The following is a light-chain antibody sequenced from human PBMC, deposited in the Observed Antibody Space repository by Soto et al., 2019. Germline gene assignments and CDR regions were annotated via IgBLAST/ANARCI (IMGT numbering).Light chain of an antibody. V-gene: IGKV2-30*01. Sequence: DVALTQSPLSLPVTLGQPASISCRSSQSLVYSDGNTYLNWFHQRPGQPPRRLIYKVSDRDSGVSARFSSSESGPDFTLKISRVEAEDVGIYYCMQAPHWPYTFGQGTKLEIQ. J-gene: IGKJ2*01. CDR1: QSLVYSDGNTY. CDR3: MQAPHWPYT. CDR2: KVS.